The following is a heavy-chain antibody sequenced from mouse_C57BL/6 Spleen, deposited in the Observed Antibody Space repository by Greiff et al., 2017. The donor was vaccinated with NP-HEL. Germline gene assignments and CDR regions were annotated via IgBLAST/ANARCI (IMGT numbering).Heavy chain of an antibody. V-gene: IGHV1-52*01. Sequence: QVQLQQPGAELVRPGSSVKLSCKASGYTFTSYWMHWVKQRPIQGLEWIGNIDPSDSETHYNQKFKDKATLTVDKSSSTAYMQLSSLTSEDCAVYYCARGEAYSNWFAYGGQGTLVTVSA. D-gene: IGHD2-5*01. CDR3: ARGEAYSNWFAY. J-gene: IGHJ3*01. CDR1: GYTFTSYW. CDR2: IDPSDSET.